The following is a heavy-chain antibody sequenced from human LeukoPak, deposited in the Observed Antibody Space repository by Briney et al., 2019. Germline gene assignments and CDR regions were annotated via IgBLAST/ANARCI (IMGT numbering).Heavy chain of an antibody. J-gene: IGHJ4*02. CDR3: ARGSSIWFAY. Sequence: GGSLRLSRAASGFTFSSSWMHWVRQAPGKGLVWVSRIDSDGSHTTYADSVKGRFTVSRDNAKNTLYLQMNSLRAEDTAVYYCARGSSIWFAYWGQGTLVTVSS. D-gene: IGHD6-13*01. V-gene: IGHV3-74*01. CDR2: IDSDGSHT. CDR1: GFTFSSSW.